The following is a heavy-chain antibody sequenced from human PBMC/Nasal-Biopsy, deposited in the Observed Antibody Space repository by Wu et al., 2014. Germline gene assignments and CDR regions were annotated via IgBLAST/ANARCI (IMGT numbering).Heavy chain of an antibody. CDR1: GVLFSGKA. CDR3: ATDLAVWGYLGWGYFGY. D-gene: IGHD5-12*01. V-gene: IGHV3-15*01. Sequence: LRLSCAGSGVLFSGKAIHWVRQAPGKGLEWVGRIKHKNEGGTADYATPVKGRFSISRDNSKNTLYLQMNSLRVEDTAIYYCATDLAVWGYLGWGYFGYWGPGSPGHRLL. CDR2: IKHKNEGGTA. J-gene: IGHJ4*02.